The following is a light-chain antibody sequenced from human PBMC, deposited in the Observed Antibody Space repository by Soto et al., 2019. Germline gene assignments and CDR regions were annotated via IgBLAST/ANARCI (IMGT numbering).Light chain of an antibody. J-gene: IGKJ1*01. CDR1: ESVSSSY. Sequence: EVTRARSMLCMSAGERDTLSWRASESVSSSYLAWYQQKPGQAPRLLIYGASSRATGIPDRFSGSGSGTDFTLTISRLEPEDFAVYYCQQYGSSLWTFGQGTKVDIK. CDR2: GAS. V-gene: IGKV3-20*01. CDR3: QQYGSSLWT.